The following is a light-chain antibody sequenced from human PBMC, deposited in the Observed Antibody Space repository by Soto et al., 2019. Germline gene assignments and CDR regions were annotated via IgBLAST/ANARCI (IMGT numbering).Light chain of an antibody. CDR2: DAS. J-gene: IGKJ4*01. CDR3: QQYNNWLT. Sequence: ETVLTQSPATVSVSPGERVTLSCRASQSLISSLAWYQQIPGQAPRLLINDASRRATGIPDRFSGSGSGTDFTLTISRLEPEDFAVYYCQQYNNWLTFGGGTKVDI. CDR1: QSLISS. V-gene: IGKV3D-15*01.